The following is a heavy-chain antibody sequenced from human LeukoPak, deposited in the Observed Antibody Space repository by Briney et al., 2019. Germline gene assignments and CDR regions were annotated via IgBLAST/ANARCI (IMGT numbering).Heavy chain of an antibody. J-gene: IGHJ4*02. D-gene: IGHD1-26*01. CDR2: IYYSGST. CDR1: GGSISSSTYY. V-gene: IGHV4-39*01. CDR3: ARRPRNSGNSDGPSGLDY. Sequence: PSETLSLTCTASGGSISSSTYYWDWIRQPPGKGLEWIGSIYYSGSTYYNPSLKSRVTISVDTSKNQFSLKLSSVTAADTAVYYCARRPRNSGNSDGPSGLDYWGQGTLVTVSS.